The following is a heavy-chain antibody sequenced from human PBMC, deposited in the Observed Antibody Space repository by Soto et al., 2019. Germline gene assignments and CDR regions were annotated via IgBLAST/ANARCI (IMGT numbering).Heavy chain of an antibody. D-gene: IGHD1-26*01. CDR2: ISAYNGNT. CDR1: GYTFTSYG. V-gene: IGHV1-18*01. Sequence: ASVKVSCKASGYTFTSYGISWVRQAPGQGLEWMGWISAYNGNTNYAQKLQGRVTMTTDTSTSTAYMELRSLRSDDTAVYYCARAGSSPSRIFGFDYWGQGTLVTVSS. CDR3: ARAGSSPSRIFGFDY. J-gene: IGHJ4*02.